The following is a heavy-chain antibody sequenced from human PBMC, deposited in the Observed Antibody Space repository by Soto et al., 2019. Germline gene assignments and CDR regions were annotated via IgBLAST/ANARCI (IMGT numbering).Heavy chain of an antibody. CDR3: VRTSIDTRPFYVDY. V-gene: IGHV3-72*01. CDR1: GFAFSDHY. CDR2: LRNKANNYTT. J-gene: IGHJ4*02. Sequence: EVQLVASGGGLVQPGGSLRLSCAASGFAFSDHYMDWVRQAPGKGLEWVGRLRNKANNYTTQYAASVKGRFTNSRDNTKNSLFLQKNGLNTEDSAVYYFVRTSIDTRPFYVDYWGKVSLVTV. D-gene: IGHD2-2*01.